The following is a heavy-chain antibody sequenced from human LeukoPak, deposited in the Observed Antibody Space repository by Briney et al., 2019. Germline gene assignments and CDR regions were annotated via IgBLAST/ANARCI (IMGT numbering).Heavy chain of an antibody. CDR3: AREREETYGSGSYTFDH. J-gene: IGHJ4*02. CDR1: GYTFTSYG. Sequence: ASVKVSCKASGYTFTSYGISWVRQAPGQGLEWMGWISAYNGNTHYAQKLQGRVTMTTDTSTSTAYMELRSLRSDDTAVYYCAREREETYGSGSYTFDHWGQGTLVTVSS. D-gene: IGHD3-10*01. CDR2: ISAYNGNT. V-gene: IGHV1-18*01.